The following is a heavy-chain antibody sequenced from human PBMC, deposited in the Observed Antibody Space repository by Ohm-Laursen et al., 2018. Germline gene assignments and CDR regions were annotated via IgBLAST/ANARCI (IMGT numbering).Heavy chain of an antibody. V-gene: IGHV4-59*08. CDR1: GGSISSYY. CDR3: AGTYYDFWSGYPSGGMDV. D-gene: IGHD3-3*01. CDR2: ISYSGST. Sequence: TLSLTCTVSGGSISSYYWSWIRQPPGKGLEWIGYISYSGSTNYNPSLKSRLSISVDTSKNQFSLKLSSVTAAVTAVYYCAGTYYDFWSGYPSGGMDVWGQGTTVTVSS. J-gene: IGHJ6*02.